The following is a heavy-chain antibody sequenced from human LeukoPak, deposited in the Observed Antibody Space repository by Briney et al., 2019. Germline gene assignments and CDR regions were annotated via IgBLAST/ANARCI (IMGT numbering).Heavy chain of an antibody. CDR3: ARSIVVVVAATFGGVDV. V-gene: IGHV1-18*01. CDR2: ISTYNGNT. Sequence: GASVKVSCKASGYTFTSYGISWVRQAPGQGLEWVGWISTYNGNTNYARKLQGRVTMTTDTSTSTAYMELRSLRSDDTAVYYCARSIVVVVAATFGGVDVWGQGTTVTVSS. D-gene: IGHD2-15*01. J-gene: IGHJ6*02. CDR1: GYTFTSYG.